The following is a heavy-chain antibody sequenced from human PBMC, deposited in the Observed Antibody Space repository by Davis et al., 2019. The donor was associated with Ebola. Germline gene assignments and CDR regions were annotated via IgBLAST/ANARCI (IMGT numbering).Heavy chain of an antibody. CDR1: GFTFSSYS. D-gene: IGHD4-17*01. CDR3: AKGGSETVTGMDV. Sequence: GESLKISCAASGFTFSSYSMNWVRQAPGKGLEWVSSISSSSSYIYYADSVKGRFTISRDNAKNSLYLQMNSLRAEDTAVYYCAKGGSETVTGMDVWGKGTTVTVSS. V-gene: IGHV3-21*01. CDR2: ISSSSSYI. J-gene: IGHJ6*04.